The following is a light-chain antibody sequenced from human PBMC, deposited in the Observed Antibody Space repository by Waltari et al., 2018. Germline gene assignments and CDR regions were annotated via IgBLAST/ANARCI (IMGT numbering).Light chain of an antibody. Sequence: EIVMTQSPATLSVSPGERATPPCRASQSVSSNLAGYQQRPGQAPRLLMYGASTRATGIPARFSGSGSGTEFTLTISSLQSEDFAVYYCQQYHEWYTFGQGTKLEIK. J-gene: IGKJ2*01. V-gene: IGKV3-15*01. CDR3: QQYHEWYT. CDR1: QSVSSN. CDR2: GAS.